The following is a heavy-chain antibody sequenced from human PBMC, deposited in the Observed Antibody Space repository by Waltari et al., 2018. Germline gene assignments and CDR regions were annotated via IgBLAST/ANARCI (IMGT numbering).Heavy chain of an antibody. CDR1: GGSISSFY. V-gene: IGHV4-59*01. J-gene: IGHJ5*02. Sequence: QVQLQESGPSLLKPSETPSLICTVSGGSISSFYWSWVRQPPGKGLDWIGYIYYTGSTNFNPSLKSRVTMSVDTSKNQFSLKLSSVTAADTAFYYCARGGGGDWEWFDPWGQGTLVTVSS. CDR3: ARGGGGDWEWFDP. CDR2: IYYTGST. D-gene: IGHD2-21*02.